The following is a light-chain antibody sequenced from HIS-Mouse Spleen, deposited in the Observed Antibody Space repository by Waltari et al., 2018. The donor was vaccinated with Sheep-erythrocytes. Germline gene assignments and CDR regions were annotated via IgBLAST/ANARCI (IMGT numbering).Light chain of an antibody. CDR1: SIRSCY. V-gene: IGLV3-19*01. J-gene: IGLJ3*02. Sequence: SSELTQDPAVSVALGQTVRITCQGASIRSCYAIWYQQNPGQAPELLNYGKNNRPSGIPDRFSGSSSGNTASLTITGAQAEDEADYYCNSRDSSGNHLEVFGGGTKLTVL. CDR2: GKN. CDR3: NSRDSSGNHLEV.